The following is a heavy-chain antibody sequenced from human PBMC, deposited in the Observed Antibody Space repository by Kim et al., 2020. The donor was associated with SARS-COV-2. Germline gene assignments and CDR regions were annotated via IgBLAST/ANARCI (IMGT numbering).Heavy chain of an antibody. CDR3: ARFAVMQDP. D-gene: IGHD2-8*01. Sequence: GTANYAQKFQGSVTITEDESTSTAYMELSSLRSEDAAVYYCARFAVMQDPWGQGTLVTVSS. CDR2: GTA. V-gene: IGHV1-69*01. J-gene: IGHJ5*02.